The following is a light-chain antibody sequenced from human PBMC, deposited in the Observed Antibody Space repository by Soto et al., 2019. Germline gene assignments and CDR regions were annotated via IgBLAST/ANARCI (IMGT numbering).Light chain of an antibody. Sequence: EIVLTQSPGFLSLSPGERATLSCRASQSVDSSFFAWYQQKPGQAPRLLIYGTSKRANGIPDRFSGSGSGTDVTLTISRLEPEDFAVYYCQQYVSSVTFGQGTKVEIK. V-gene: IGKV3-20*01. CDR1: QSVDSSF. CDR3: QQYVSSVT. J-gene: IGKJ1*01. CDR2: GTS.